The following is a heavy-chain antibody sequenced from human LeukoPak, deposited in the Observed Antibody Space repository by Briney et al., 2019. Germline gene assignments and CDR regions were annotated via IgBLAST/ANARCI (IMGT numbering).Heavy chain of an antibody. V-gene: IGHV3-23*01. D-gene: IGHD3-9*01. CDR2: ISGSGGST. Sequence: GGSLRLSCAASGFTFGSYAMSWVRQAPGKGLEWVSAISGSGGSTYYADSVKGRFTTSRDNSKNTLYLQMNSLRAEDTAVYYCAKDKRALRYFDQVYFDYWGQGTLVTVSS. CDR3: AKDKRALRYFDQVYFDY. CDR1: GFTFGSYA. J-gene: IGHJ4*02.